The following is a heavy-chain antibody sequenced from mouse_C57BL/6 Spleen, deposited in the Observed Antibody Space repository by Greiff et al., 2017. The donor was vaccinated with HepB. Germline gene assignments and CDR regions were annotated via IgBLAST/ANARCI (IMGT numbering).Heavy chain of an antibody. J-gene: IGHJ4*01. CDR2: IYPGDGDT. D-gene: IGHD2-14*01. CDR3: ARIGDYYAMDY. Sequence: VQLQQSGPELVKPGASVKISCKASGYAFSSSWMNWVKQRPGKGLEWIGRIYPGDGDTNYNGKFKGKATLTADKSSSTAYMQLSSLTSEDSAVYLCARIGDYYAMDYWGQGTSVTVSS. V-gene: IGHV1-82*01. CDR1: GYAFSSSW.